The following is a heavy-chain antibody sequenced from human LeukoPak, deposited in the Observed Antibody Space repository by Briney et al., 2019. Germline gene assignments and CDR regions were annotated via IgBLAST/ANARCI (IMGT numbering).Heavy chain of an antibody. J-gene: IGHJ4*02. V-gene: IGHV4-34*01. Sequence: SETLSLTCAVYGGSFSGYYWSWIRQPPGKGLEWIGEINHSGSTNYNPSLESRVTISVDTSKNQFSLKLSSVTAADTAVYYCARGDYDSSGYPHLFDYWGQGTLVTVSS. CDR2: INHSGST. CDR1: GGSFSGYY. CDR3: ARGDYDSSGYPHLFDY. D-gene: IGHD3-22*01.